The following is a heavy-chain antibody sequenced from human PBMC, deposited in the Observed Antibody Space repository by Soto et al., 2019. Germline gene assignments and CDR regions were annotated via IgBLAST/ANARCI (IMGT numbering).Heavy chain of an antibody. CDR1: GDSVSSNGAA. CDR3: ARGLWSGYYSNWFDP. Sequence: QVQLQQSGPGLVKPSQTLSLTCAISGDSVSSNGAAWNWIRQSPSRGLEWLGKTYYRSKWDNNYAVSVSSRITINPDTSKNQFSLHLNSVTPEDTAVYYCARGLWSGYYSNWFDPWGQGTLVTVSS. J-gene: IGHJ5*02. V-gene: IGHV6-1*01. CDR2: TYYRSKWDN. D-gene: IGHD3-3*01.